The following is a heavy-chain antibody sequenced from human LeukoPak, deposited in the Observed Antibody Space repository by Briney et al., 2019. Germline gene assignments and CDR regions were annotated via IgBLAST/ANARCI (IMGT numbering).Heavy chain of an antibody. D-gene: IGHD1-1*01. V-gene: IGHV3-49*04. J-gene: IGHJ4*02. Sequence: GGSLRLSCTASGFTFGDYAMSWVRQAPGKGLEWVGFIRSKAYGGTTEYAASVKGRFTISRDDSKSIAYLQMNSLKTEDTAVYYCTRDQVERRRFDYWGQGTLVTVSS. CDR3: TRDQVERRRFDY. CDR2: IRSKAYGGTT. CDR1: GFTFGDYA.